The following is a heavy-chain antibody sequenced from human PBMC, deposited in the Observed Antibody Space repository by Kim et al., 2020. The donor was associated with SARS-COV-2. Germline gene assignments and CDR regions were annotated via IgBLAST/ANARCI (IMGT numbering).Heavy chain of an antibody. CDR1: GGSFSGYY. CDR3: ARARAPFPPYILTGLLDY. V-gene: IGHV4-34*01. Sequence: SETLSLTCAVYGGSFSGYYWSWIRQPPGKGLEWIGEINHSGSTNYNPSLKSRVTISVDTSKNQFSLKLSSVTAADTAVYYCARARAPFPPYILTGLLDYWGQGTLVTVSS. CDR2: INHSGST. D-gene: IGHD3-9*01. J-gene: IGHJ4*02.